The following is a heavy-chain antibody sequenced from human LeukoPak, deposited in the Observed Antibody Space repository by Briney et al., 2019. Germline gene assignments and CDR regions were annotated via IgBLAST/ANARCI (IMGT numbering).Heavy chain of an antibody. V-gene: IGHV3-7*01. CDR3: ARIDLIAAAGT. Sequence: GGSLRLSCAASGFSFSTHSMTWVRQAPGKGLEWVANIKQDGSEKNYVDSVKGRFTISRDNAKNSLYLQMNSLRAEDTAVYYCARIDLIAAAGTWGQGTLVTVSS. CDR2: IKQDGSEK. CDR1: GFSFSTHS. D-gene: IGHD6-13*01. J-gene: IGHJ4*02.